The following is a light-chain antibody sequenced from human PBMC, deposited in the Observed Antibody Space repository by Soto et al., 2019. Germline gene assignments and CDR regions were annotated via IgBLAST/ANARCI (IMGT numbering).Light chain of an antibody. CDR2: QVN. CDR1: SSDVGGYNF. J-gene: IGLJ1*01. V-gene: IGLV2-14*01. CDR3: SSYTSSSTFV. Sequence: QSALTQPASVSGSPGQSITISWTGTSSDVGGYNFVSWYQQHPGKAPKLMIYQVNNRPSEISNRFSGSKSGNTASLTISGLQAEDEADYYCSSYTSSSTFVFGTGTKLTVL.